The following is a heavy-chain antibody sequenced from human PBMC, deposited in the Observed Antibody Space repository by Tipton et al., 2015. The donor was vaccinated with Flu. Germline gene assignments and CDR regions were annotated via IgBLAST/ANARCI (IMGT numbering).Heavy chain of an antibody. CDR2: ISHSGRT. V-gene: IGHV4-38-2*02. J-gene: IGHJ5*02. CDR3: ARDGRNYDYGDYCWFDP. CDR1: DYSISSGYY. D-gene: IGHD4-17*01. Sequence: GLVKPSETLSLICAVSDYSISSGYYWGWIRQPPGKGLEWIGCISHSGRTYYNPSLKSRVTISVDTAKNQFSQRLSSVTAADTAVYYCARDGRNYDYGDYCWFDPWGQGTLVTVSS.